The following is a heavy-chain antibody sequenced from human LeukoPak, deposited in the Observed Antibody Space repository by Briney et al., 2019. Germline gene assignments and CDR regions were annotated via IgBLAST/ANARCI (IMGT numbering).Heavy chain of an antibody. V-gene: IGHV1-2*02. CDR3: ARETGYCSGGSCTGDFDY. CDR2: INPNSGGT. Sequence: ASVKVSCKASGYTFTGYYMHWVRQAPGQGLEWMGWINPNSGGTNYAQKFQGRVTMTRDMSTSTVYMELSSLRSEDTAVYYCARETGYCSGGSCTGDFDYWGQGTLVTVSS. CDR1: GYTFTGYY. J-gene: IGHJ4*02. D-gene: IGHD2-15*01.